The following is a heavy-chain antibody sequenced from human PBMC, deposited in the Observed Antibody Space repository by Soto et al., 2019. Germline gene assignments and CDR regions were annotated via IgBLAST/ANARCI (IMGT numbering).Heavy chain of an antibody. D-gene: IGHD1-26*01. J-gene: IGHJ4*02. CDR3: ARAGLGDGSDY. CDR1: GGSVSSGSYY. V-gene: IGHV4-61*01. Sequence: ETLSLTCTVSGGSVSSGSYYWSWIRQPPGKGLEWIGYIFYIGSTKYNPSLKSRVTISVDTSKNQFSLKLSSVTAADTAVYYCARAGLGDGSDYWGQGTLVTVSS. CDR2: IFYIGST.